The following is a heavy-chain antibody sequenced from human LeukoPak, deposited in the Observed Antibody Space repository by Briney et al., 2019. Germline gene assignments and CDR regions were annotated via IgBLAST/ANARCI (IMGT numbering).Heavy chain of an antibody. V-gene: IGHV3-48*01. Sequence: GSLRLSCVASGFTFGAYCMNWVRQAPGKGLEWLSYIGSGRTPIYYSDSVKGRFTVSRDDAGNSLYLQMHSLRADDTAVYYCAREGDTTGTSGTEFDYWGQGVLSPSP. CDR2: IGSGRTPI. CDR3: AREGDTTGTSGTEFDY. CDR1: GFTFGAYC. D-gene: IGHD4-11*01. J-gene: IGHJ4*02.